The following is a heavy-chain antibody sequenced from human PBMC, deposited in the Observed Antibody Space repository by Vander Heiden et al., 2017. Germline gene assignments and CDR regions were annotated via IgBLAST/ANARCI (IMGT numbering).Heavy chain of an antibody. CDR1: GVTFSSYG. D-gene: IGHD5-12*01. CDR2: IWYDGSNK. V-gene: IGHV3-33*01. J-gene: IGHJ4*02. Sequence: QVQLVESGGGAVQSGRSLRLSCAACGVTFSSYGMHWVRQAPGKGLEWVAVIWYDGSNKYYADSVKGRFTISRDNSKNTLYLQMNSLRAEDTAVYYCARGGDGYNSPFDYWGQGTLVTVSS. CDR3: ARGGDGYNSPFDY.